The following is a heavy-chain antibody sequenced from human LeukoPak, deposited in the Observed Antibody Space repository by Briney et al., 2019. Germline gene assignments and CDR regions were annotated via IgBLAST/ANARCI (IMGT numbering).Heavy chain of an antibody. CDR3: TTGPGNSGY. D-gene: IGHD4-23*01. V-gene: IGHV3-15*01. CDR1: GLTFTNAW. J-gene: IGHJ4*02. CDR2: IKSTTVDATP. Sequence: GGSLRLSCAVSGLTFTNAWMSWVRQAPGKGLGWVGRIKSTTVDATPEYAAPVKGRFTISRDDSKNTVYLQMNTLKTEDTAVYYCTTGPGNSGYWGQGTLVTVPS.